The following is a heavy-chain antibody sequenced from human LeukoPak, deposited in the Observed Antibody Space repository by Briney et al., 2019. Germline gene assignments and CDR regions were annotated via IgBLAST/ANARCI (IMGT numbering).Heavy chain of an antibody. CDR1: GGSFSGYY. Sequence: LETLSLTCDVSGGSFSGYYYSWIRQPPGKGLEWIGEVSHSGTTNYNSSLKSRVSMSVGASSTQFSLIMTSVTAADTAVYYCATSGWNGGGGFDPWGQGTLVIVSS. J-gene: IGHJ5*02. D-gene: IGHD3-16*01. CDR3: ATSGWNGGGGFDP. CDR2: VSHSGTT. V-gene: IGHV4-34*01.